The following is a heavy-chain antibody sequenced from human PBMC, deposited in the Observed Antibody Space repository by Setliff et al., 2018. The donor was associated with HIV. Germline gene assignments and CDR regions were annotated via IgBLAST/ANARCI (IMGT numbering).Heavy chain of an antibody. CDR3: AREPATYNGYNWDYYGTDL. Sequence: SETLSLTCSVSGGSISCGSYYWSWIRQHPGKGLEWIGYIFYSGSTTYNPSLKSRLTISIDTSKNRFSLKLKSVTAADTAVYYCAREPATYNGYNWDYYGTDLWGQGTTVTVSS. CDR2: IFYSGST. J-gene: IGHJ6*02. CDR1: GGSISCGSYY. D-gene: IGHD5-12*01. V-gene: IGHV4-31*03.